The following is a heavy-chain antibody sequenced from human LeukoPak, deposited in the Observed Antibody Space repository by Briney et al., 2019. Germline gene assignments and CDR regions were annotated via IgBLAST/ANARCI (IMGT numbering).Heavy chain of an antibody. V-gene: IGHV4-31*03. Sequence: SQTLSLTCTVSGCSISSGGYYWSWIRQHPGKGLEWIGYIYYSGSTYYNPSLKSRVTISVDTSKNQFSLKLSSVTAADTAVYYCARARGYSYGYYFDYWGQGTLVTVSS. D-gene: IGHD5-18*01. J-gene: IGHJ4*02. CDR2: IYYSGST. CDR1: GCSISSGGYY. CDR3: ARARGYSYGYYFDY.